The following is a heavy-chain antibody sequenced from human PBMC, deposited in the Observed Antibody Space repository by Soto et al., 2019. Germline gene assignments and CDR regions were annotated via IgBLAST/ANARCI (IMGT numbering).Heavy chain of an antibody. J-gene: IGHJ5*02. CDR1: GYSFSNYW. CDR3: IIAPPGSRWFAP. CDR2: TFPGDSDT. D-gene: IGHD6-13*01. Sequence: GESLKISCKGSGYSFSNYWSGWVRRMPGKALEWRGITFPGDSDTRYTPSSKGQVTISADRSVSPAYLQWSSLKASDTAIFYCIIAPPGSRWFAPWVQGTLVTVSS. V-gene: IGHV5-51*01.